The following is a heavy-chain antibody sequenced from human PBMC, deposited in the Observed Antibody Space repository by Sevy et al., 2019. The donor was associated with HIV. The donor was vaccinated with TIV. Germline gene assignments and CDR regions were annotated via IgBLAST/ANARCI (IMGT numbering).Heavy chain of an antibody. D-gene: IGHD1-26*01. CDR1: GGSITSLY. CDR3: AGENAWGRGYS. J-gene: IGHJ4*02. V-gene: IGHV4-59*08. CDR2: IYYNGHI. Sequence: LLQLGGSLRLSCTVSGGSITSLYWNWIRQPPGKGLEWIANIYYNGHINYNPSLKSRVTLSLDTSKNQFSLRLSSVTTADTAMYYCAGENAWGRGYSWGQGTLVTVSS.